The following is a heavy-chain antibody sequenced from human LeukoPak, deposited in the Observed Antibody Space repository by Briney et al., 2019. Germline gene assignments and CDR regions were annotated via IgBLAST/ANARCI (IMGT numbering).Heavy chain of an antibody. CDR2: ISESGSSI. D-gene: IGHD1-26*01. Sequence: GGSLRLSCAVSGFXVSNYNINWVRQAPGKGLEWVSFISESGSSIYYADSVKGRFTISRDNAKNSLYLQMNSLRDEDTAVYYCARGPLGWSDYWGQGILVTVSS. CDR3: ARGPLGWSDY. V-gene: IGHV3-48*02. CDR1: GFXVSNYN. J-gene: IGHJ4*02.